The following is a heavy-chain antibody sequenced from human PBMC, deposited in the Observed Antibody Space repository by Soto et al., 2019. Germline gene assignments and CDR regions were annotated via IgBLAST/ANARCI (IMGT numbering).Heavy chain of an antibody. CDR2: ISGSGDST. CDR1: GFTFSSYA. CDR3: AKGWDIGYFYYYMDV. D-gene: IGHD5-12*01. Sequence: EVQLLESGGGLVQPGGSLRLSCAASGFTFSSYAMSWVRQAPGKGLEWVSAISGSGDSTYYADSVKGRCTISRDNSKNTLYLQINSLRAEDTAVYYCAKGWDIGYFYYYMDVWGKGPTVTVSS. J-gene: IGHJ6*03. V-gene: IGHV3-23*01.